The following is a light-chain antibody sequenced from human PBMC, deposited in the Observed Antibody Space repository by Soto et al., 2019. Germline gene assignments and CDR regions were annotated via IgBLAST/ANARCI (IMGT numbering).Light chain of an antibody. V-gene: IGLV1-40*01. CDR2: GNN. J-gene: IGLJ2*01. Sequence: QSVLTQPPSVSGAPGQRVTISCTWSSSNIGAGYDVHWYQQLPGTAPKLLIYGNNNRPSGVPDRFSGSKSGASASLAITGLQAEDEADYYCQSYDSSLVVFGRGTKLTVL. CDR3: QSYDSSLVV. CDR1: SSNIGAGYD.